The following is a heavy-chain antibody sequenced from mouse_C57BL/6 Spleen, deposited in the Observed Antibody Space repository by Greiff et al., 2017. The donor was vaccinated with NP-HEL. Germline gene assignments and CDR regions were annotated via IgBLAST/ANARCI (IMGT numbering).Heavy chain of an antibody. CDR3: ARRGYYSNFWYFDV. V-gene: IGHV1-72*01. D-gene: IGHD2-5*01. CDR2: LDPNSGVT. Sequence: QVQLQQPGAELVKPGASVKLSCKASGYTFTSYWMHWVKQRPGRGLEWICRLDPNSGVTKYNEKVKNKATLTVDQPSSTAYMQLSSLTSEDSAVYYCARRGYYSNFWYFDVWGTGTTVTVSS. J-gene: IGHJ1*03. CDR1: GYTFTSYW.